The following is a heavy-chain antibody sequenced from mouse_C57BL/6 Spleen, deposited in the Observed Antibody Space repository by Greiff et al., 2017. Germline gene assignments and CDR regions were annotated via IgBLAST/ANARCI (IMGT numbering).Heavy chain of an antibody. V-gene: IGHV1-85*01. CDR1: GYTFTSYD. CDR3: ASYYYGSIRYFDY. CDR2: IYPRDGST. D-gene: IGHD1-1*01. Sequence: VQLQQSGPELVKPGASVKLSCKASGYTFTSYDINWVKQRPGQGLEWIGWIYPRDGSTKYNEKFKGKATLTVDTSSSTAYMELHSLTSEDSAVYFCASYYYGSIRYFDYWGQGTTLTVSS. J-gene: IGHJ2*01.